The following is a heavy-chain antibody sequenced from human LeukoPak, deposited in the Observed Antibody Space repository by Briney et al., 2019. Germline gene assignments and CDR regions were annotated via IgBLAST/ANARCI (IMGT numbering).Heavy chain of an antibody. Sequence: ASVKVSCKVSGSPLSDLSIHWVRQAPGKGLEYVGGSDPEDGETFHAQNFQGRVTMTEDTSIDTAYMELSSLRSEDTVVYYCVTDRARLFWYFDLWGRGTLVTVSS. D-gene: IGHD2-21*02. CDR2: SDPEDGET. CDR3: VTDRARLFWYFDL. CDR1: GSPLSDLS. J-gene: IGHJ2*01. V-gene: IGHV1-24*01.